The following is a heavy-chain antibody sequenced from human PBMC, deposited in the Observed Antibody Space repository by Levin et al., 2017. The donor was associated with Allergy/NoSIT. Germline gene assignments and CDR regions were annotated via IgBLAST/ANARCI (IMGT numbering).Heavy chain of an antibody. J-gene: IGHJ3*02. CDR2: ISYDGSNK. CDR3: AKDEDPKAAFDI. CDR1: GFTFSSYG. Sequence: SCAASGFTFSSYGMHWVRQAPGKGLEWVAVISYDGSNKYYADSVKGRFTISRDNSKNTLYLQMNSLRAEDTAVYYCAKDEDPKAAFDIWGQGTMVTVSS. V-gene: IGHV3-30*18.